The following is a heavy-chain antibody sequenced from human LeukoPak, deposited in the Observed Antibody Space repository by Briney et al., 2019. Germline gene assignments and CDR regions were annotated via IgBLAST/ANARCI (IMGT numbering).Heavy chain of an antibody. CDR2: FYPGDSDT. CDR3: ASVGISRAFDI. CDR1: GYSFSRRW. V-gene: IGHV5-51*01. J-gene: IGHJ3*02. Sequence: GESLKISCRVSGYSFSRRWIGWVRQMPGKGLEWMGIFYPGDSDTRYSPSFQGQVTISVDKSISTAYLQWSSLTASDTAIYYCASVGISRAFDIWGQGTMVAVSS. D-gene: IGHD3-10*01.